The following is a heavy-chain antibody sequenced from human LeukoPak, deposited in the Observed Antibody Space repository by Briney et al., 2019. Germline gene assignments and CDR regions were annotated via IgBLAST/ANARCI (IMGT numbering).Heavy chain of an antibody. CDR2: IWYDGSNK. CDR1: GFTFSSYG. V-gene: IGHV3-33*06. J-gene: IGHJ4*02. Sequence: GRSLRLSCAASGFTFSSYGMHWVRQAPGKGLEWLAVIWYDGSNKYYADSVKGRFTISRDNSKNTLYLQMNSLRAEDTAVYYCAKAFLTYYDFWSGYYPDYWGQGTLVTVSS. D-gene: IGHD3-3*01. CDR3: AKAFLTYYDFWSGYYPDY.